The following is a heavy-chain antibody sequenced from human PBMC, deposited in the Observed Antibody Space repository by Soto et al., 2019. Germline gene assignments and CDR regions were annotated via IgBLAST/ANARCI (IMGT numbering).Heavy chain of an antibody. CDR1: GYRFTNYW. Sequence: GESLKISWKGSGYRFTNYWITWVLQMPGKGLEWMGRIDPSDSYTNYSPSFQGHVIISADKSINTAYLQWSSLKASDTAMYYCARLDTGYCSSPRCYTGDHYYIMHVWGQGTTVTVSS. CDR2: IDPSDSYT. CDR3: ARLDTGYCSSPRCYTGDHYYIMHV. V-gene: IGHV5-10-1*01. J-gene: IGHJ6*02. D-gene: IGHD2-2*02.